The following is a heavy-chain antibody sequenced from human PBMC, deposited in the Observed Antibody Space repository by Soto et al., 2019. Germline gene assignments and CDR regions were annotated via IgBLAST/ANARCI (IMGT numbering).Heavy chain of an antibody. CDR1: GGSINNFY. D-gene: IGHD5-18*01. CDR2: IYSSGSA. J-gene: IGHJ4*02. Sequence: QVQLQESGPGLVKPSETLSLTCTVSGGSINNFYWTWIRQPAGKGLEWIGRIYSSGSANYNPSLRSRVTMSVDTSKNHCSLKLQSVTAADTAVYYCAREGGYNDGYEHDFWGQGTLVTVSS. CDR3: AREGGYNDGYEHDF. V-gene: IGHV4-4*07.